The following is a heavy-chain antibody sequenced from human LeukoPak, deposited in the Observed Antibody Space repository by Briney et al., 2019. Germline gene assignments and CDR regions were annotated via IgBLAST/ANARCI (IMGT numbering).Heavy chain of an antibody. Sequence: PSETLSLTCTVSGGSISSGGYYWSWIRQHPGKGLEWIGYIYYSGSTYYNPSLKSRVTISVDTSKNQFSLKLSSVTAGDTAVYYCAHSQGRVQRRGSSSWSAFDIWGQGTMVTVSS. CDR1: GGSISSGGYY. CDR3: AHSQGRVQRRGSSSWSAFDI. V-gene: IGHV4-31*03. J-gene: IGHJ3*02. D-gene: IGHD6-13*01. CDR2: IYYSGST.